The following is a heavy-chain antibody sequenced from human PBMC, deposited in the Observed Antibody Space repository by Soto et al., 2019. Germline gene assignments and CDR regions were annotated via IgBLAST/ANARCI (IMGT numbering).Heavy chain of an antibody. D-gene: IGHD6-19*01. CDR2: ISNDETKK. Sequence: GASLRLSCAASGFFFNTYAIHWVRQAPGKGLEWVAVISNDETKKYFAGSVKGRVSILRASSKNTVYLQMDSLRAEDTAVYYCASSIAVAGLDYWGPGTLVTVS. J-gene: IGHJ4*02. CDR3: ASSIAVAGLDY. CDR1: GFFFNTYA. V-gene: IGHV3-30-3*01.